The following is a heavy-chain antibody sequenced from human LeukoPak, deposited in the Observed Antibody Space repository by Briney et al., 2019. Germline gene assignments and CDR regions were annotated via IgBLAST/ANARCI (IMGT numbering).Heavy chain of an antibody. V-gene: IGHV3-74*01. Sequence: PGGSLRLSCAASGFTFSSYWMHWVRHAPGKGLVWVSRINSDGSSTSYADSVKGRFTISRDNAKNTLYLQMNSLRAEDTAVYYCASDSGSRNYFDYWGQGTLVTVSS. D-gene: IGHD1-26*01. CDR3: ASDSGSRNYFDY. CDR2: INSDGSST. J-gene: IGHJ4*02. CDR1: GFTFSSYW.